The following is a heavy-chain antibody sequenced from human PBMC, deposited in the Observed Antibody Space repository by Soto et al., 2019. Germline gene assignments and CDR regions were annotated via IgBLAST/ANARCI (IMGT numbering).Heavy chain of an antibody. D-gene: IGHD1-26*01. J-gene: IGHJ6*02. V-gene: IGHV1-3*01. CDR3: ARDLVSGAYYYYYAMDV. CDR2: IDAGNGNT. CDR1: GYTFTSYA. Sequence: GASVKVSCKASGYTFTSYAVHWVRQAPGQRLEWMGWIDAGNGNTEYSQKFQGRVTFTRDTSASTTYMELTSLRSEDTALYYCARDLVSGAYYYYYAMDVWGQGTTVTVSS.